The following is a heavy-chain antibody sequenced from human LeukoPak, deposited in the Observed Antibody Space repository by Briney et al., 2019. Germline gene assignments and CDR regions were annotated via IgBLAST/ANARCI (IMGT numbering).Heavy chain of an antibody. CDR2: IYHSGST. J-gene: IGHJ6*02. D-gene: IGHD3-22*01. Sequence: SQTLSLTCAVSGGSISSGGYSWSWIRQPPGTGLEWIGYIYHSGSTYYNPSLKSRVTISVDRSKNQFSLKLSSVTAADTAVYYCAGNTYYYDSSGYYYYYYGMDVWGQGTTVTVSS. CDR3: AGNTYYYDSSGYYYYYYGMDV. CDR1: GGSISSGGYS. V-gene: IGHV4-30-2*01.